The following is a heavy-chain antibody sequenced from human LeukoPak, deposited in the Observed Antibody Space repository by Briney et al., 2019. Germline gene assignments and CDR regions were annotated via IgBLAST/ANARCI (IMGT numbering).Heavy chain of an antibody. V-gene: IGHV4-4*07. Sequence: SETLSLTCTVSGGSINSYYWSWIRQPAGKGLEWIGRIYSSGSTNYNPSLKSRVTISVDKSKNQFSLKLSSVTAADTAVYYCARDARPRDGGLVPYYLDYWGQGALVTVSS. CDR3: ARDARPRDGGLVPYYLDY. D-gene: IGHD6-19*01. J-gene: IGHJ4*02. CDR1: GGSINSYY. CDR2: IYSSGST.